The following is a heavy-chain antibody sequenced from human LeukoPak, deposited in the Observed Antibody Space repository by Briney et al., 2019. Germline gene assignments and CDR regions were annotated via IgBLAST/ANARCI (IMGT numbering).Heavy chain of an antibody. J-gene: IGHJ3*02. V-gene: IGHV3-21*01. Sequence: TGGSLRLSCAAPGFSFSSYSMDWVRQAPGRGLECVSSISASGNYIYYADSVKGRFTISRDSAENSLYLQMNSLGAEDTAVYYCARGLYYYGTDAFDIWGQGTMVTVS. CDR1: GFSFSSYS. CDR2: ISASGNYI. D-gene: IGHD3-16*01. CDR3: ARGLYYYGTDAFDI.